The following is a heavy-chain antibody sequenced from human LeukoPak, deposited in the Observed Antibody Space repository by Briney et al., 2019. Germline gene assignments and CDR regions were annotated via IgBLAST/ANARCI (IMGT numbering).Heavy chain of an antibody. J-gene: IGHJ4*02. CDR1: GGSISSSSYC. Sequence: SETLSLTCTVSGGSISSSSYCWGWIRQPPGKGLEWIGNIYYSGSTYYNPSLRSRVTISVDTSKNQFSLKLSSVTAADTAVYFCATNLQGVDYWGQGPLVTVSS. CDR3: ATNLQGVDY. D-gene: IGHD3-16*01. CDR2: IYYSGST. V-gene: IGHV4-39*07.